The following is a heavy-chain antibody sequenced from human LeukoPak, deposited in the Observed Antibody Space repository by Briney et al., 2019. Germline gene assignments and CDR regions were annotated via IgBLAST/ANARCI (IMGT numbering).Heavy chain of an antibody. Sequence: GGSLRLSCAASGFTFNGYAMSWVRQVPGEGLEWVSAISPSASDTYYADSVRGRFTISRDNAKNSLYLQMNSLRVEDTAVYFCVSYCGGSCNGGFDIWGQGTMVSVSS. V-gene: IGHV3-23*01. D-gene: IGHD2-15*01. J-gene: IGHJ3*02. CDR1: GFTFNGYA. CDR3: VSYCGGSCNGGFDI. CDR2: ISPSASDT.